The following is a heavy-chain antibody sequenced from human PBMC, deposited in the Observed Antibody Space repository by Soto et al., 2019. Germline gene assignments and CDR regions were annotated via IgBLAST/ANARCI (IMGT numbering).Heavy chain of an antibody. J-gene: IGHJ6*02. CDR1: GYSFTSYW. CDR2: IYPGDSDT. Sequence: PGESLKISCKGSGYSFTSYWIGWVRQMPVKGLEWMGIIYPGDSDTRYSPSFQGQVTISADKSISTAYLQWSSLKASDTAMYYCARPRDGHKGKNYYGMDVWGQGTTVTVSS. V-gene: IGHV5-51*01. CDR3: ARPRDGHKGKNYYGMDV.